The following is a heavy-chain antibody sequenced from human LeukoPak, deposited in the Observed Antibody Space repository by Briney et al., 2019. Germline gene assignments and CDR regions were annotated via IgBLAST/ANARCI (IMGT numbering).Heavy chain of an antibody. CDR2: INHSGST. V-gene: IGHV4-34*01. CDR3: ARNIKNRYCSSTSCSPFDP. Sequence: SETLSLTCAVYGGSFSGYYWSWIRQPPGKGLEWIGEINHSGSTNYNPSLKSRVTISVDTSKNQFSLKLSSVTAADTAVYYCARNIKNRYCSSTSCSPFDPWGQGTLVTVSS. J-gene: IGHJ5*02. D-gene: IGHD2-2*01. CDR1: GGSFSGYY.